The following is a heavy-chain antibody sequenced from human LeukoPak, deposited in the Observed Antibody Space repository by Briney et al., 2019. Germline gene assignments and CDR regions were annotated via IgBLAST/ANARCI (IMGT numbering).Heavy chain of an antibody. Sequence: TGGSLRLSCVASGFTFDDYGMHWVRQAPGKGLEWVSGTSWNSGSIGYADSVKGRFTISRDNAKNSLYLQMNSLRAEDTALYYCAKDLGSSFSSNFDYWGQGTLVTVSS. D-gene: IGHD6-6*01. CDR3: AKDLGSSFSSNFDY. CDR2: TSWNSGSI. J-gene: IGHJ4*02. V-gene: IGHV3-9*01. CDR1: GFTFDDYG.